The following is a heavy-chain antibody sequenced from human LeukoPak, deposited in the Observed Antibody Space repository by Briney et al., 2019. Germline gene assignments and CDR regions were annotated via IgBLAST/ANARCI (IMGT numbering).Heavy chain of an antibody. CDR2: IHPRDSDT. D-gene: IGHD2-15*01. V-gene: IGHV5-51*01. CDR1: RYSFSNYW. CDR3: ARRYCSGSSCYLFDY. J-gene: IGHJ4*02. Sequence: GESLKISCKGFRYSFSNYWIGWVRQMPGKGLEWMGIIHPRDSDTRYSPSFQGQVTISADKSISTAYLQWSRLKASDTAMYYCARRYCSGSSCYLFDYWGQGTLVTVSS.